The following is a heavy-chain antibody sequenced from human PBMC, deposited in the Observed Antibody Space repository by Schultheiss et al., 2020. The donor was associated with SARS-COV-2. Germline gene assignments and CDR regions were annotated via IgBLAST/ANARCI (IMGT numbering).Heavy chain of an antibody. CDR3: ARVGRRGAFDI. CDR2: INTANGYT. D-gene: IGHD2-15*01. V-gene: IGHV1/OR15-3*03. J-gene: IGHJ3*02. Sequence: ASVKVSCKASGYTFTSYYMHWVRQAPGQGLEWMGWINTANGYTKYSQKFQGRVTFTRDTSATTGYMELSSLRSDDTAVYYCARVGRRGAFDIWGQGTMVTVSS. CDR1: GYTFTSYY.